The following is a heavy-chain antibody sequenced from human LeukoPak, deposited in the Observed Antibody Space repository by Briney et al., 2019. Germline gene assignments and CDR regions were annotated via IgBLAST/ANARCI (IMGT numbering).Heavy chain of an antibody. CDR3: ARYGSNWLFYY. V-gene: IGHV4-59*01. CDR2: IYYSGDT. Sequence: SETLSLTCTVSGGSISSYYWSWIRQPPGKGLEWIGYIYYSGDTNYNPSLKSRVTISVDTSKNQFSLKLSSVTAADTAVYYCARYGSNWLFYYWGQGTLVTVSS. D-gene: IGHD6-13*01. CDR1: GGSISSYY. J-gene: IGHJ4*02.